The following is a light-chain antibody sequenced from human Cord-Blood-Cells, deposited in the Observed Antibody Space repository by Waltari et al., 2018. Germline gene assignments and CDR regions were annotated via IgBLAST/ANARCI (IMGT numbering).Light chain of an antibody. Sequence: DIQMPQSPSSLSASVGDRDTITCQASQSIRSYLNWYQQEPGKAPKLLIDAASSLQSGGPSRFSGSGSGTDFTLTISSLQPEDFATYYCQQSYSTPLTFGGGTKVEIK. CDR1: QSIRSY. J-gene: IGKJ4*01. CDR2: AAS. V-gene: IGKV1-39*01. CDR3: QQSYSTPLT.